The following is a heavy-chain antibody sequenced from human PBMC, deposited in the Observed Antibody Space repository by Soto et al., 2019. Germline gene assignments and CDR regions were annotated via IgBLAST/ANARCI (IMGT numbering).Heavy chain of an antibody. Sequence: GGSLRLSCAASGFSFSNYGMHWVRQAPGKGLEWVAVISYDGSNKYYADSVKGRFTISRDNSKNTLYLQMNSLRAEDTAVYYSEKDRGGIYLIDNGGQGTLVPVSS. CDR2: ISYDGSNK. J-gene: IGHJ4*02. V-gene: IGHV3-30*18. D-gene: IGHD3-16*02. CDR1: GFSFSNYG. CDR3: EKDRGGIYLIDN.